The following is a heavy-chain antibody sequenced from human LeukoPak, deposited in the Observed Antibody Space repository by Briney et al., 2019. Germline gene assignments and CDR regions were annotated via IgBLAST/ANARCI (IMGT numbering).Heavy chain of an antibody. V-gene: IGHV3-53*01. D-gene: IGHD3-22*01. Sequence: GGSLRLSCAASGFTVSSNYMSWVRQAPGKGLEWVPVIYSGGSTYYADSVKGRFTISRDNSKNTLYLQMNSLRAEDTAVYYCAREGYYYDSSGPHDAFDIWGQGTMVTVSS. CDR2: IYSGGST. CDR3: AREGYYYDSSGPHDAFDI. CDR1: GFTVSSNY. J-gene: IGHJ3*02.